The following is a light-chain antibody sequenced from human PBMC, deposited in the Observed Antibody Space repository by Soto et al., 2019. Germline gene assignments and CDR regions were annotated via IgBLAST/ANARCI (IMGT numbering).Light chain of an antibody. Sequence: DSQMTQSPSTLSASVGDRVTITCRASQNIRSWLAWYQQKPGKAPRLLIYKASSLEGGVPSRFSGSGSGTEFSLTISSLQPDDSATYYCQQYDSGSTFGGGTKVEIK. V-gene: IGKV1-5*03. J-gene: IGKJ4*01. CDR1: QNIRSW. CDR2: KAS. CDR3: QQYDSGST.